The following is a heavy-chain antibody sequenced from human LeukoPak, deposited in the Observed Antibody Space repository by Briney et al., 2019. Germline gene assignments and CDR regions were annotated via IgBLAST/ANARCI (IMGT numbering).Heavy chain of an antibody. CDR2: SYYRSKWYN. CDR3: ARVQVREVFNDAFDI. CDR1: GDSVSSNSAA. J-gene: IGHJ3*02. Sequence: SQTLSLTCAISGDSVSSNSAAWNWIRQSPSRGLEWLGRSYYRSKWYNDYALSVKSRITINPDTSKNQFSLQLNSVTPEDTAVYYCARVQVREVFNDAFDIWGQGTMVTVSS. V-gene: IGHV6-1*01. D-gene: IGHD3-10*01.